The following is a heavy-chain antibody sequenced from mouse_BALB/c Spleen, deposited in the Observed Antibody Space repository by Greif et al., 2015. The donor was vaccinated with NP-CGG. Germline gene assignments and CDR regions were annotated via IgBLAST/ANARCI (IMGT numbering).Heavy chain of an antibody. V-gene: IGHV2-9*02. CDR1: GFSLTSYG. D-gene: IGHD2-3*01. CDR2: IWAGGST. J-gene: IGHJ4*01. CDR3: ARADGYPYAMDY. Sequence: VKLMESGPGLVAPSQSLSITCTVSGFSLTSYGVHWVRQPPGKGLEWLGVIWAGGSTNYNSALMSRLSISKDNSKSQVFLKMNSLQTDDTAMYYCARADGYPYAMDYWGQGTSVTVSS.